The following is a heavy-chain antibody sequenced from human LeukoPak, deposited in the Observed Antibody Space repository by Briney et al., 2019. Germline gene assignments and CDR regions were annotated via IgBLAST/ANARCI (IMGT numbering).Heavy chain of an antibody. D-gene: IGHD6-19*01. J-gene: IGHJ4*02. CDR3: TRARGPGIAVVYYDY. CDR1: GFTFGDYA. CDR2: IRSKAYGGTT. Sequence: GGSLRLSCTVSGFTFGDYAMTWFRQAPGKGLEWLGFIRSKAYGGTTEYAASVKGRFTISRDDSKSIAYLQMNSLKTEDTAVYYCTRARGPGIAVVYYDYWSQGTLVTVSS. V-gene: IGHV3-49*03.